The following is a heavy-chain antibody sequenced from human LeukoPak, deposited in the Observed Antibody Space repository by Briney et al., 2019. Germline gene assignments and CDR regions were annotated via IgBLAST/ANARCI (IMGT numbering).Heavy chain of an antibody. CDR1: GGSISPYY. Sequence: SETLSLTCTVSGGSISPYYWSWIRQPPGKGLECIAYIYYSGSTNYNASLRSRVTISVDTSKNQLSLKLSSVTAADTAVYYCARIVPYNYGYIDYWGQGTLVTVSS. D-gene: IGHD5-18*01. CDR2: IYYSGST. CDR3: ARIVPYNYGYIDY. V-gene: IGHV4-59*01. J-gene: IGHJ4*02.